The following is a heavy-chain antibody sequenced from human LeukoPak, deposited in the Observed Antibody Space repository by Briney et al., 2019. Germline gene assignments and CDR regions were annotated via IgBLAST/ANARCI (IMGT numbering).Heavy chain of an antibody. J-gene: IGHJ5*02. CDR1: GYTFTSYA. CDR2: INTNTGNP. D-gene: IGHD3-10*01. CDR3: ARDSPLPILWFGEGGWFDP. V-gene: IGHV7-4-1*02. Sequence: ASVKVSCKASGYTFTSYAMNWVRQAPGQGLEWMGWINTNTGNPTYAQGFTGRFVFSLDTSVSTAYLQISSLKAEDTAVYYCARDSPLPILWFGEGGWFDPWGQGTLVTVSS.